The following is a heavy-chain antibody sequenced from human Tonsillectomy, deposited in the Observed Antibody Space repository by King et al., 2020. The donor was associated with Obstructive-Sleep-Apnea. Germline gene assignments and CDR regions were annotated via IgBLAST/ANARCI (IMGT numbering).Heavy chain of an antibody. Sequence: HVQLVESGAEVKKPGSSVKVSCKASGGTFSSYAISWVRQAPGQGLEWMGGIIPILGIANYAQKFQGRVTITADKSTSTAYMELSSLRSEDTAVYYCADELSRGRITMVRGGNITPGYRGQGTLVTVSS. CDR2: IIPILGIA. J-gene: IGHJ4*02. CDR3: ADELSRGRITMVRGGNITPGY. CDR1: GGTFSSYA. D-gene: IGHD3-10*01. V-gene: IGHV1-69*09.